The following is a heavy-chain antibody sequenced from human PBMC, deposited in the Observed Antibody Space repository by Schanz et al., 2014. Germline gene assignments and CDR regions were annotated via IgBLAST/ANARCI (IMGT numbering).Heavy chain of an antibody. J-gene: IGHJ6*02. Sequence: EVQVVESGGGLVQPGGSLRLSCTASGFNSDDYAMNWVRQAPGKGLEWVSYVSRSTPDIYYADSVKGRFTMSRDNAKNSVFLQMNSLRAEDTAVYYCLAPDYGMDVWGQGTTVTVAS. V-gene: IGHV3-48*01. CDR2: VSRSTPDI. CDR1: GFNSDDYA. CDR3: LAPDYGMDV.